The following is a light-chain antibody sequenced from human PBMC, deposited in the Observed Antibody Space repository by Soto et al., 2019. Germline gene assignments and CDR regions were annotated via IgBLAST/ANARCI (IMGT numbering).Light chain of an antibody. V-gene: IGLV2-23*01. CDR1: NSDVGSYNL. CDR3: CSYAGSSNVV. J-gene: IGLJ2*01. CDR2: EGS. Sequence: QSALTQPASVSGSPGQSITISCTGTNSDVGSYNLVSWYQQHPGKAPKLIIYEGSKRPSGVSNRFSGSKSGNTASLTISGLQAEDEADYYCCSYAGSSNVVFGGGTQLTVL.